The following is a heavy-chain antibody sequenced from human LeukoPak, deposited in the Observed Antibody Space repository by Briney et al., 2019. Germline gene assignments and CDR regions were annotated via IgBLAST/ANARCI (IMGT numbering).Heavy chain of an antibody. Sequence: SETLSLTCIVSGGSISSSSYYWGWIRQPPGKGLEWIGSIYYSGSTYYNTSLKSRVTISVDTSKNQFSLKLSSVTAADTAVYYCARVGGDDYNPDYWGQGTLVTVSS. CDR2: IYYSGST. CDR1: GGSISSSSYY. J-gene: IGHJ4*02. V-gene: IGHV4-39*01. CDR3: ARVGGDDYNPDY. D-gene: IGHD5-24*01.